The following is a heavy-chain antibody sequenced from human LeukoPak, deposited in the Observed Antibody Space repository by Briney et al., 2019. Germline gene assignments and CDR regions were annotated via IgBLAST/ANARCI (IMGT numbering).Heavy chain of an antibody. V-gene: IGHV4-59*08. CDR3: ARRNTAYASIDF. D-gene: IGHD2/OR15-2a*01. CDR1: GGSIIGHW. Sequence: PSETLSLTCTVSGGSIIGHWWSWIRQPPGKGLDWIGDIFYSGGSTNYNPSLKSRLTMSLDTSKIQFSLKLTSVTPADTAMYYCARRNTAYASIDFWGQGTLVTASS. J-gene: IGHJ4*02. CDR2: IFYSGGST.